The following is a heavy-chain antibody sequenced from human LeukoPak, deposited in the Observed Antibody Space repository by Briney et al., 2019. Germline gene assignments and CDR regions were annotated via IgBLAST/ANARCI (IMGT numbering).Heavy chain of an antibody. V-gene: IGHV3-53*01. CDR2: IYSGGDT. D-gene: IGHD6-13*01. Sequence: GGSLRLSCAVSGFIVSRNYMSWVRQAPGKGLEWVSIIYSGGDTYYADSVKGRFTISRDNSNNTLYLQMNSLRAEDTGVYYCARDRRYSSIWYFWNWGQGALVTVSS. J-gene: IGHJ4*02. CDR1: GFIVSRNY. CDR3: ARDRRYSSIWYFWN.